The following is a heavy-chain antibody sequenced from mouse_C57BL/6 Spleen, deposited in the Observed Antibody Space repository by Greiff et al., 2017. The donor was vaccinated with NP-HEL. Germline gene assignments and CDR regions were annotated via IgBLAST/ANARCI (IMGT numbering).Heavy chain of an antibody. CDR2: INPYNGGT. V-gene: IGHV1-19*01. J-gene: IGHJ1*03. CDR1: GYTFTDYY. D-gene: IGHD1-1*01. Sequence: VQLQQSGPVLVKPGASVKMSCKASGYTFTDYYMNWVKQSHGKSLEWIGVINPYNGGTSYNQKFKGKATLPVDKSSSTAYMELNSLTSEDSAVDYCARCPSYGWYFDDWGTGTTVTVSS. CDR3: ARCPSYGWYFDD.